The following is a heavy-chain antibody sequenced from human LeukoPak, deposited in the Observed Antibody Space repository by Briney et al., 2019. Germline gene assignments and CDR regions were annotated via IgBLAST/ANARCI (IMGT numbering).Heavy chain of an antibody. J-gene: IGHJ4*02. CDR2: VHSSGGT. V-gene: IGHV4-4*07. CDR1: DDSITKYH. Sequence: SETLSLTCSVSDDSITKYHWDWIRQPPGKGLEWIGCVHSSGGTYYNPSLETRVTVSLHTSAKQLSLRLTSVTAADTAVYFCARANINWLRSPGTLYYLDYWGLGTLVTVSS. D-gene: IGHD1-20*01. CDR3: ARANINWLRSPGTLYYLDY.